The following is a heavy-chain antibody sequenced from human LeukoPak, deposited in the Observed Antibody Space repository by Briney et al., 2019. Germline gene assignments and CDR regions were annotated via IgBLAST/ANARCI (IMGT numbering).Heavy chain of an antibody. V-gene: IGHV3-30*02. D-gene: IGHD4-11*01. J-gene: IGHJ4*02. CDR3: AKDGRGQTTVMDY. CDR1: QFTFSSYD. Sequence: GTSLRLSCAASQFTFSSYDMHWVRQAPGKGLEWVAFIRYDGSNKYYADSVKGRFTISRDNSKNTLYLQMNSLRAEDTAVYYCAKDGRGQTTVMDYWGQGTLVTVSS. CDR2: IRYDGSNK.